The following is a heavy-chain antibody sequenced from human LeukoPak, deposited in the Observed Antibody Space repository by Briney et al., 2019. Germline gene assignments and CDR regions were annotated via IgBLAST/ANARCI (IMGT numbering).Heavy chain of an antibody. CDR2: FYYSGCT. Sequence: PSETLSLTCTVYGDSIISSSYYWGWLRQPPGKGLEWIGSFYYSGCTYYKPSLKTRVTISVDTSKNQFSLKLSSVTSADTAMYYCARHFGYTQEYYDFWGQGILVTVSS. J-gene: IGHJ4*02. CDR3: ARHFGYTQEYYDF. CDR1: GDSIISSSYY. D-gene: IGHD1-1*01. V-gene: IGHV4-39*01.